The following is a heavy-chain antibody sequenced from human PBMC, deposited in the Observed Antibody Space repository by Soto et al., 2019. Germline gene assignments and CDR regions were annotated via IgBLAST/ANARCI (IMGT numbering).Heavy chain of an antibody. CDR3: AKDDSPNYDFWSSPMTK. J-gene: IGHJ4*02. CDR2: ISGSGGST. Sequence: LRLSCAASGFTFSSYAMSWVRQAPGKGLEWVSAISGSGGSTYYADSVKGRFTISRDNSKNTLYLQMNSLRAEDTAVYYCAKDDSPNYDFWSSPMTKWRQGTLVTVSS. D-gene: IGHD3-3*01. CDR1: GFTFSSYA. V-gene: IGHV3-23*01.